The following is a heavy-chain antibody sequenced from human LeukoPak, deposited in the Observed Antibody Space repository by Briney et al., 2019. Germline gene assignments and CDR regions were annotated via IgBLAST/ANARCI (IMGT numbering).Heavy chain of an antibody. V-gene: IGHV1-18*01. J-gene: IGHJ4*02. CDR3: ARGRVYSSSRYPDY. CDR2: INTYNGNT. Sequence: ASVKVSCKASDYTFTSYGISWVRQAPGQGLEWMGWINTYNGNTNYAQKLQGRVTLTTDTSTSTAYMELRSLRSDDTAVYYCARGRVYSSSRYPDYWGQGTLVTVSS. CDR1: DYTFTSYG. D-gene: IGHD6-13*01.